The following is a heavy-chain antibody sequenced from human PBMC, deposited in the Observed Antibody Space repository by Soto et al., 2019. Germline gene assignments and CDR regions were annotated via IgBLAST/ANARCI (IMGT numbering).Heavy chain of an antibody. V-gene: IGHV3-21*01. D-gene: IGHD3-10*01. CDR1: GFTFSSYS. Sequence: GGSLRLSCAASGFTFSSYSMNWVRQAPGKGLEWVSSISSSSSYIYYADSVKGRFTISRDNAKNSLYLQMNSLRAEDTAVYYCAKITMVRGAPDYWGQGTLVTVYS. CDR3: AKITMVRGAPDY. J-gene: IGHJ4*02. CDR2: ISSSSSYI.